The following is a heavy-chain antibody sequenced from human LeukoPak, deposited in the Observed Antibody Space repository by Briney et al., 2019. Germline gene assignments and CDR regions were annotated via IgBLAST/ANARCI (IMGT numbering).Heavy chain of an antibody. CDR1: GGSFSGYY. D-gene: IGHD3-22*01. J-gene: IGHJ4*02. V-gene: IGHV4-34*01. CDR3: ARGTAGDSSGYYGFDY. Sequence: PSETLSLTCAVYGGSFSGYYWSWIRQPPGKGLEWIGEINHSGSTNYNPSLKSRVTISVDTSKSQFSLKLSSVTAADTAVYYCARGTAGDSSGYYGFDYWGQGTLVTVSS. CDR2: INHSGST.